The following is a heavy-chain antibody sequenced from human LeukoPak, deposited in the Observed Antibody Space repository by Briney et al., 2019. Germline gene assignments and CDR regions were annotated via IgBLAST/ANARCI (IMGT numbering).Heavy chain of an antibody. CDR1: GGSISSKSYY. D-gene: IGHD1-20*01. CDR3: GRVGWYNWNIDC. Sequence: SETLSLTCTVSGGSISSKSYYWGWIRQPPGKGLEWIGNIYYSGSTYYNPSLKSRVTISVDTSKNQFSLKLSSVTAADTAVYHCGRVGWYNWNIDCWGQGTLVTVSS. V-gene: IGHV4-39*07. J-gene: IGHJ4*02. CDR2: IYYSGST.